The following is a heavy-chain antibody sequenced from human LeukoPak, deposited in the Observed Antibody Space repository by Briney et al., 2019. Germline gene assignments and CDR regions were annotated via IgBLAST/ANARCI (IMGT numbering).Heavy chain of an antibody. CDR3: ARVGMSGIGSDDF. V-gene: IGHV1-2*02. CDR1: GYTFTGYY. J-gene: IGHJ4*02. CDR2: INPYSGDT. Sequence: GASVKVSCKASGYTFTGYYMHWVRQAPGQGLEWMGWINPYSGDTNYAQKFQGRVTMTRDTSISTAYMELSSLKSDDTAVYYCARVGMSGIGSDDFWGKGTLVTVSS. D-gene: IGHD1-26*01.